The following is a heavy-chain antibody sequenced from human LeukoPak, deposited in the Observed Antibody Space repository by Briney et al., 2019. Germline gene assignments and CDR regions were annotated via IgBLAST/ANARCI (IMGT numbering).Heavy chain of an antibody. V-gene: IGHV5-51*01. CDR3: ARLAFCTNAVCFSNYYYSMDV. CDR1: GYTFSSYW. J-gene: IGHJ6*03. D-gene: IGHD2-8*01. CDR2: IYPDDSDT. Sequence: GESLKISCKGSGYTFSSYWIGWVRQMPGKGLEWMGIIYPDDSDTKYSPSFQGQVTISADKSISTAYLQWSSLKASDTTMYYCARLAFCTNAVCFSNYYYSMDVWGRGTTVTVSS.